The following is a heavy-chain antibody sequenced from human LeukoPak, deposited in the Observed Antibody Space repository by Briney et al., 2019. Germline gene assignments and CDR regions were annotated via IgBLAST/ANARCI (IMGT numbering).Heavy chain of an antibody. CDR2: IKQDGSEK. J-gene: IGHJ4*02. Sequence: GGSLRLSCAASGFTLSSYWMSWVRQPPGKGLEWVAKIKQDGSEKYYVDSVKGRFTISRDNAKNSLYLQINSLTAEDTAVYYCARGPTRANSSDYWGQGTLLTVSS. D-gene: IGHD2/OR15-2a*01. V-gene: IGHV3-7*01. CDR3: ARGPTRANSSDY. CDR1: GFTLSSYW.